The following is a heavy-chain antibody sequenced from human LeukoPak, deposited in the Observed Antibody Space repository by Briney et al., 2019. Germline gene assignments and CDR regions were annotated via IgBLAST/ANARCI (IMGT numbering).Heavy chain of an antibody. CDR1: GGSISSYY. V-gene: IGHV4-59*01. CDR2: IYYSGST. J-gene: IGHJ5*02. D-gene: IGHD2-8*01. CDR3: ARRNGGFDP. Sequence: SETLSLTCTVSGGSISSYYWSWIRQPPGKGLEWIGYIYYSGSTNYNPSLKSRVTISVDTSKNQFPLKLSSVTAADTAVYYCARRNGGFDPWGQGTLVTVSS.